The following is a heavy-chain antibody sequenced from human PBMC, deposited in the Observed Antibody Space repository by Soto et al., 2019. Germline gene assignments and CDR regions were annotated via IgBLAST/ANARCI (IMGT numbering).Heavy chain of an antibody. Sequence: SDTLSLTCSVSGGSITTRGCYWDSNRQHPGEGLEGNGYIYYSGNTYYTPSLKSRVTRSLDTSKNSFSLSLSSVTAADTVVYYCASARYGSHSYIDNWGQGTLVTVSS. V-gene: IGHV4-31*03. CDR2: IYYSGNT. CDR1: GGSITTRGCY. J-gene: IGHJ4*02. D-gene: IGHD5-18*01. CDR3: ASARYGSHSYIDN.